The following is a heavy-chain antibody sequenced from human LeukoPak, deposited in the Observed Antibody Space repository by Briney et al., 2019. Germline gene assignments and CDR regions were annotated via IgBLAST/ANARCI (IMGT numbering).Heavy chain of an antibody. CDR3: ARGRRITMVRGVRFDP. V-gene: IGHV4-34*01. CDR2: INHSGST. J-gene: IGHJ5*02. D-gene: IGHD3-10*01. CDR1: GGSFSGYY. Sequence: SETLSLTRAVYGGSFSGYYWSWIRQPPGKGLEWIGEINHSGSTNYNPSLKSRVTISVDTSKNQFSLKLSSVTAADTAVYYCARGRRITMVRGVRFDPWGQGTLDTVSS.